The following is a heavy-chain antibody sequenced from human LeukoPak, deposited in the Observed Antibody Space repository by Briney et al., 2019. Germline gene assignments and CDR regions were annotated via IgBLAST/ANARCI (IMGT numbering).Heavy chain of an antibody. Sequence: PSETLSLTCTVSGGSISSYYWSWIRQPPGKGLEWIGYIYYSGSTNYNPSLKSRVTMSVDTSKNQFSLKLSSVTAAETAVYYCAREGRYRYGYNEYHLYMDIWGKGTTVTVSS. J-gene: IGHJ6*03. CDR3: AREGRYRYGYNEYHLYMDI. D-gene: IGHD5-18*01. CDR1: GGSISSYY. CDR2: IYYSGST. V-gene: IGHV4-59*12.